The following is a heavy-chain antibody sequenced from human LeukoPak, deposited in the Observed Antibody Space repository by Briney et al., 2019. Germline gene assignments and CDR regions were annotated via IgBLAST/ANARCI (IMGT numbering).Heavy chain of an antibody. J-gene: IGHJ4*02. CDR2: IIPIFGTA. CDR1: GGTFSSYG. CDR3: ARDWSESTGWFYFDY. Sequence: GASVKVSCKASGGTFSSYGISWVRQAPGQGLEWMGRIIPIFGTANYARKFQGRVTITADKSTSTAYMELSSLRSEDTAVYCCARDWSESTGWFYFDYWGQGTLVTVSS. D-gene: IGHD6-19*01. V-gene: IGHV1-69*06.